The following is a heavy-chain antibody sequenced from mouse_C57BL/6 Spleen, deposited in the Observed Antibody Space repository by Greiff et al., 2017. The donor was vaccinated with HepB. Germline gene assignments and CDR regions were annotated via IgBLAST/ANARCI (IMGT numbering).Heavy chain of an antibody. D-gene: IGHD4-1*02. CDR3: AKTSNWAYYAMDY. V-gene: IGHV2-5*01. Sequence: VQLQQSGPGLVQPSQSLSITCTVSGFSLTSYGVHWVRQSPGKGLEWLGVIWRGGSTDYNAAFMSRLSITKDNSKSQVFFKMNSLQADDTAIYYCAKTSNWAYYAMDYWGQGTSVTVSS. CDR1: GFSLTSYG. J-gene: IGHJ4*01. CDR2: IWRGGST.